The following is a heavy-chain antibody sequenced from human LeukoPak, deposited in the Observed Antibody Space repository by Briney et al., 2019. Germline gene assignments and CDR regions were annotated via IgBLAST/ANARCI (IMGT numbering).Heavy chain of an antibody. CDR3: AGDAYYYDSSGSRLFDY. CDR1: GVSISSYY. Sequence: PSETLSLTCNVSGVSISSYYWSWIRQPPGKGPEWIGYIFHRGSTNYNPSLKSRVTISVDTSKNHFSLKLSSVTAADTAVYYCAGDAYYYDSSGSRLFDYWGQGTLVTVSS. V-gene: IGHV4-59*01. J-gene: IGHJ4*02. CDR2: IFHRGST. D-gene: IGHD3-22*01.